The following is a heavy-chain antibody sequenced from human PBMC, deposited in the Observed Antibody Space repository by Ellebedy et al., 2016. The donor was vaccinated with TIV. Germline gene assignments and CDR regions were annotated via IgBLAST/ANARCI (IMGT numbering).Heavy chain of an antibody. D-gene: IGHD3-10*01. V-gene: IGHV1-18*04. CDR2: ISAYNCNT. Sequence: AASVKVSCKASVYTFTSYGISWVRQAPGQGLDWMGWISAYNCNTNYSQKLQGRVTMTTDTSTSTAYMELRSLRSDETAVYYCARDITMVRGVITPFDYWGQGTLVTVSS. CDR3: ARDITMVRGVITPFDY. J-gene: IGHJ4*02. CDR1: VYTFTSYG.